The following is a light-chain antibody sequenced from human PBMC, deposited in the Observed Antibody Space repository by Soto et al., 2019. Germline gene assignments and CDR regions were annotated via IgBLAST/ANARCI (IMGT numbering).Light chain of an antibody. V-gene: IGKV3-20*01. CDR2: DTS. CDR1: QSLANSF. Sequence: EIVLTHSPGTLSFSPFERATLSAGSSQSLANSFIAWYQQKPGQAPRLLIYDTSSRASGIPDRFSGSGSGTDFTLTISRLETEDFAVFYCQQYGTSEIIFGQGTRLEIK. J-gene: IGKJ5*01. CDR3: QQYGTSEII.